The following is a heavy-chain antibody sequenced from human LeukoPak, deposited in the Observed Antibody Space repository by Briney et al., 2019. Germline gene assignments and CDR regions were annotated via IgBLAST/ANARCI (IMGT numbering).Heavy chain of an antibody. CDR2: IYTSGST. CDR1: GGPISSGSYY. D-gene: IGHD3-22*01. CDR3: ARILLDYFDSNGYPYY. V-gene: IGHV4-61*02. Sequence: PSQTLSLTCTVSGGPISSGSYYWGLIRQPARKGLEWIGRIYTSGSTNYNPSLKSRVTISVDTSKNQFSLKLSSVTAADTAVYYCARILLDYFDSNGYPYYWGQGTLVTVSS. J-gene: IGHJ4*02.